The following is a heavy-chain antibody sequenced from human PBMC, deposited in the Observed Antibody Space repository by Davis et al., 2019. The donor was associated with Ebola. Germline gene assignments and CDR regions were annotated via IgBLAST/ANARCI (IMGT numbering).Heavy chain of an antibody. J-gene: IGHJ4*02. CDR3: ATGRTPFTIFGYYFDY. V-gene: IGHV1-24*01. CDR2: LDPEDAET. CDR1: GYPLSELS. D-gene: IGHD3-3*01. Sequence: ASVKVSCKVSGYPLSELSMHWVRQAPGNGLEWMGGLDPEDAETIYAQKFQGRVTMTEDTFTDTAYMELSSLRSEDTALYYCATGRTPFTIFGYYFDYWGQGTLVTVSS.